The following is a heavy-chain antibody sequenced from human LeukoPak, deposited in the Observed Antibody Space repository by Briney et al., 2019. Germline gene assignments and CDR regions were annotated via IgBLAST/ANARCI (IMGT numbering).Heavy chain of an antibody. J-gene: IGHJ4*02. V-gene: IGHV3-30*04. CDR1: GFTFSSYA. CDR3: ARAPGYSSGWYYFDY. D-gene: IGHD6-19*01. CDR2: ISYDGSNK. Sequence: SGGSLRLSCAASGFTFSSYAMHWVRQAPGRGLGGVAVISYDGSNKYYADSVKGRFTISRDNSKNTLYLQMNSLRAEDTAVYYCARAPGYSSGWYYFDYWGQGTLVTVSS.